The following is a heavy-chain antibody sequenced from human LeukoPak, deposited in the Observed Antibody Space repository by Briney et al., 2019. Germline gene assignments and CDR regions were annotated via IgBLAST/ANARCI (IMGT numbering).Heavy chain of an antibody. D-gene: IGHD3-22*01. CDR3: VDSTSGLAY. V-gene: IGHV3-23*01. J-gene: IGHJ4*02. CDR2: ITGGGVST. Sequence: GGSLRLSCAASGFTFSRYALTWVRQAPGRGLEWVSTITGGGVSTYYADSVKGRFTISRDNSKNTLYLRMNSLRAEDTAVYYCVDSTSGLAYWGQGTLVTVSS. CDR1: GFTFSRYA.